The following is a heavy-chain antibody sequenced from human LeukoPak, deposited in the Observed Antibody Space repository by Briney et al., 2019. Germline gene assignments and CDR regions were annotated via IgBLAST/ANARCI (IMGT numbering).Heavy chain of an antibody. V-gene: IGHV1-2*02. CDR1: GYTFTTYY. Sequence: ASVNVSFKASGYTFTTYYMHWVRQAPGQGLEGMGWINPNSGCTNYAQKFQGRVTMTRDTSISTAYMELSRLRSDDTAVYYCARLPYGDYGRDFDYWGQGTLVTVSS. D-gene: IGHD4-17*01. CDR3: ARLPYGDYGRDFDY. CDR2: INPNSGCT. J-gene: IGHJ4*02.